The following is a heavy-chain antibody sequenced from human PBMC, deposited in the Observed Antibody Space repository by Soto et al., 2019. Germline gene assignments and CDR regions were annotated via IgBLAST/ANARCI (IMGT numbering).Heavy chain of an antibody. Sequence: EVQLMESGGGLVQPGGSLRLSCAASGFTFSSYWMHWVRQAPGMGLVWVSRINIDGSTTTYADSVKGRFTISRDNAKNTLYLQMNSLGSADTAVYYCARKGNNPTSWGLGTLVTVAS. V-gene: IGHV3-74*01. D-gene: IGHD1-20*01. CDR3: ARKGNNPTS. CDR2: INIDGSTT. J-gene: IGHJ5*02. CDR1: GFTFSSYW.